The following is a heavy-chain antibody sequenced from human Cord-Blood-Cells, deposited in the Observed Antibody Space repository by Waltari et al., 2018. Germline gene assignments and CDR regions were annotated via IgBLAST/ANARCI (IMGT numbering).Heavy chain of an antibody. CDR3: ARDQSFDGSYDY. V-gene: IGHV4-38-2*02. CDR2: IYHSGST. J-gene: IGHJ4*02. Sequence: QVQLQESGPGLVKSSETLSLTCAVSGYSISSGYYWGWIRQPPGKGLEWIGSIYHSGSTYYNPSLKSRVTISVDTSKNQFSLKLSSVTAADTAVYYCARDQSFDGSYDYWGQGTLVTVSS. D-gene: IGHD1-26*01. CDR1: GYSISSGYY.